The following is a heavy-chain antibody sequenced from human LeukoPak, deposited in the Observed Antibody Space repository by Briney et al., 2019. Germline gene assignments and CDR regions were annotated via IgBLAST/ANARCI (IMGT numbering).Heavy chain of an antibody. CDR2: ISGSSSTI. CDR3: ARRDDFDY. CDR1: GFTFSNYH. V-gene: IGHV3-48*01. Sequence: GGSLRLSCAASGFTFSNYHMNWVRQAPGKGLEWVSFISGSSSTIYYADSVKGRFTISRDNAKNSLYLQMDSLRAEDTAVYYCARRDDFDYWGQGTLATVSS. J-gene: IGHJ4*02. D-gene: IGHD5-24*01.